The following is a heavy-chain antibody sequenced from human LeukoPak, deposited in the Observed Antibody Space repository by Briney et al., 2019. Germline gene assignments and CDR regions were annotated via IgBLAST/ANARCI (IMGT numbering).Heavy chain of an antibody. CDR1: GGSLSSYY. D-gene: IGHD3-22*01. J-gene: IGHJ4*02. V-gene: IGHV4-59*01. Sequence: SETLSLTCTVSGGSLSSYYWSWIRQPPGKGLEWIGYIYYSGSTNYNPSLKSRVTISVDTSKNQFSLKLSSVTAADTAVYYCARDRYDSSILDYWGQGTLVTVSS. CDR2: IYYSGST. CDR3: ARDRYDSSILDY.